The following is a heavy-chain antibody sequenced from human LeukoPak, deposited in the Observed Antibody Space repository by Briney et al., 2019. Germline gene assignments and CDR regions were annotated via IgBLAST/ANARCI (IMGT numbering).Heavy chain of an antibody. D-gene: IGHD6-6*01. J-gene: IGHJ1*01. CDR1: GGTFSSYA. CDR2: IIPILGIA. CDR3: ATGAARRPFQH. Sequence: GSSVKVSCKASGGTFSSYAISWVRQAPGQGLEWMGRIIPILGIANYAQKFQGRVTMTEDTSTDTAYMELSSLRSEDTAVYYCATGAARRPFQHWGQGTLVTVSS. V-gene: IGHV1-69*04.